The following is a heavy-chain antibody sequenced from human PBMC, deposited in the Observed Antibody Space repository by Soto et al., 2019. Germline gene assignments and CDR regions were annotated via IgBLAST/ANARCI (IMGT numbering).Heavy chain of an antibody. D-gene: IGHD2-15*01. CDR3: VRTSLVVAAATREDY. CDR1: GFTFSSYW. V-gene: IGHV3-74*01. J-gene: IGHJ4*02. CDR2: INGDGSST. Sequence: PGGSLRLSCAASGFTFSSYWMHWVRQAPGKGLVWVSRINGDGSSTFYADSVRGRFTVSRDNARDTLFLQMNSLRAEDTAVYYCVRTSLVVAAATREDYWGQGTLVTVSS.